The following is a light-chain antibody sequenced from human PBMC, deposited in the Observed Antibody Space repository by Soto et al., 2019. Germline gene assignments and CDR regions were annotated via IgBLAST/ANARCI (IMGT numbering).Light chain of an antibody. Sequence: EIVMTQSPATLSVSPGERATLSCRASQSITNNLAWYQQKPGQAPRLIIYGASTRATAIPARFSGSGFGTEFTITVRSLESEDFAVDYCEQYNDWPPSSFGQGTKVEI. CDR1: QSITNN. V-gene: IGKV3-15*01. J-gene: IGKJ2*03. CDR3: EQYNDWPPSS. CDR2: GAS.